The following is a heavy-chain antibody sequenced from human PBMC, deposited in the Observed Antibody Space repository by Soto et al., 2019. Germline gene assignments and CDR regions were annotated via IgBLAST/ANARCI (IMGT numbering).Heavy chain of an antibody. CDR3: ARDGYTLTPNYYYGMDV. CDR2: IYYTGST. V-gene: IGHV4-59*01. CDR1: GGSISSYY. J-gene: IGHJ6*02. D-gene: IGHD4-4*01. Sequence: SETLSLTCTVSGGSISSYYWSWIRQPTGKGLEWIGYIYYTGSTNYNPSLKSRVTISVDTSKNHFSLKLSSVTAADTAVYYCARDGYTLTPNYYYGMDVWGQGTTVTVSS.